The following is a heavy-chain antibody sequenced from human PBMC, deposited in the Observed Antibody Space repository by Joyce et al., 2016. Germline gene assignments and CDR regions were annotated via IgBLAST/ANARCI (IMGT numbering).Heavy chain of an antibody. Sequence: LVESGGGVVQPGGSLTLSCAASGFTFGAYGMHWVRQRPGEGPEWVAVIADDASSAEYLSSVEGRFTISRDNFRNTLHLHMNSLRIEEMALYYCAKEGGPWNAFNLWGQGTLVTVSA. D-gene: IGHD1-26*01. V-gene: IGHV3-30*18. CDR2: IADDASSA. CDR3: AKEGGPWNAFNL. CDR1: GFTFGAYG. J-gene: IGHJ3*01.